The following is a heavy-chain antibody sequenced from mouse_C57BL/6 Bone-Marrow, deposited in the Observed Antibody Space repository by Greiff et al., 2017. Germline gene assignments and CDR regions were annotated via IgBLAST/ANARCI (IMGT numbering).Heavy chain of an antibody. Sequence: VHLVESGPELVQPGASVKISCKASGYAFSSPWMNWVKKRPGKGLEWIGRIYPGGGDTNYTGKFKGKSTLTADKSCSTVYTQLSSLTSGDSAVCFCAGYWFAYWGQGALVTVSA. CDR1: GYAFSSPW. CDR3: AGYWFAY. V-gene: IGHV1-82*01. CDR2: IYPGGGDT. J-gene: IGHJ3*01.